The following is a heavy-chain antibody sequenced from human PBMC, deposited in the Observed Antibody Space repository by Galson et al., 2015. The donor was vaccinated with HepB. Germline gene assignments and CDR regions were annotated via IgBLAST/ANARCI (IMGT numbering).Heavy chain of an antibody. Sequence: SLRLSCAASGFTFSTHAMHWVRQAPGGGLEWGAFIWSDGSNKYYADSVKGRFTISKDNSKNTLYLQLNSLRAEDTALYYCASDPPSSGYAFYTWGQGTMVTVSS. J-gene: IGHJ3*02. CDR3: ASDPPSSGYAFYT. D-gene: IGHD1-14*01. V-gene: IGHV3-33*01. CDR2: IWSDGSNK. CDR1: GFTFSTHA.